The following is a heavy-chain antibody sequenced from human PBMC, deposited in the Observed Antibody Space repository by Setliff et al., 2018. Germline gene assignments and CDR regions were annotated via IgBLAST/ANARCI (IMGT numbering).Heavy chain of an antibody. J-gene: IGHJ4*02. D-gene: IGHD6-13*01. CDR2: IHTGGGSA. Sequence: ASVKVSCKTSGYSFTGYYMHWVRQAPRQGLEWMGIIHTGGGSASYAQKFQGRVTMTSDTSTRTVYMEVNSVRSDDTAIYYCARGGMAAAGRKGVFEYWGQGTQVTVSS. CDR3: ARGGMAAAGRKGVFEY. CDR1: GYSFTGYY. V-gene: IGHV1-46*01.